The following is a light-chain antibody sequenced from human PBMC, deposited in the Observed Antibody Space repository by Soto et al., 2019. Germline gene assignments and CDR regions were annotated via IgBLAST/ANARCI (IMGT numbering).Light chain of an antibody. CDR3: QQRSNWLTWT. CDR1: QSVSSY. Sequence: EIVLTQSPATLSLSPGERPTLSCRARQSVSSYLAWYQQKPGQAPRLLIYDASNRATGIPARFSGSGSGTDFTLTISSLEPEDFAVYYCQQRSNWLTWTFGQGTKVDIK. V-gene: IGKV3-11*01. CDR2: DAS. J-gene: IGKJ1*01.